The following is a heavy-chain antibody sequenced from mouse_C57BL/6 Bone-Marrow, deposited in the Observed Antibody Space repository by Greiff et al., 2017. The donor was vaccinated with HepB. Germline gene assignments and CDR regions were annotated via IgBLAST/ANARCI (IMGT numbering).Heavy chain of an antibody. Sequence: VKLMESGPGLVQPSQSLSITCTVSGFSLTSYGVHWVRQSPGKGLEWLGVIWRGGSTDYNAAFMSRLSITKDNSKSQVFFKMNSLQADDTAIYYCAKNYYGSPSYPTMDYWGQGTSVTVSS. J-gene: IGHJ4*01. V-gene: IGHV2-5*01. CDR1: GFSLTSYG. D-gene: IGHD1-1*01. CDR3: AKNYYGSPSYPTMDY. CDR2: IWRGGST.